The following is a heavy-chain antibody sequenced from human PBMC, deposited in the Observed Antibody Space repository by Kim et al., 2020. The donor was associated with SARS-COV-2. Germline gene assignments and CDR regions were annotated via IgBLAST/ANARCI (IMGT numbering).Heavy chain of an antibody. D-gene: IGHD3-22*01. CDR1: GGSISSSSYY. V-gene: IGHV4-39*07. J-gene: IGHJ2*01. CDR3: ARVVKSSGYYYRPGYFDL. Sequence: SETLSLTCTVSGGSISSSSYYWGWIRQPPGKGLEWIGSIYYSGSTYYNPSLKSRVTISVDTSKNQFSLKLSSVTAADTAVYYCARVVKSSGYYYRPGYFDLWGRGTLVTVSS. CDR2: IYYSGST.